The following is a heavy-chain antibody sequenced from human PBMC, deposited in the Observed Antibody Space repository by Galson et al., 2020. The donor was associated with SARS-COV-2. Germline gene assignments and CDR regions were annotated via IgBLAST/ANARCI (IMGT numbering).Heavy chain of an antibody. V-gene: IGHV3-30-3*01. CDR2: ISYDGSNK. D-gene: IGHD3-16*01. CDR1: GFTFSSYA. Sequence: GESLKISCAASGFTFSSYAMHWVRQAPGQGLEWVAAISYDGSNKYYADSVKGRFTSSRDNSKNTLYLQMNSLRAEDTAVYYCARDGGNWFDPWGQGTLVTVSS. CDR3: ARDGGNWFDP. J-gene: IGHJ5*02.